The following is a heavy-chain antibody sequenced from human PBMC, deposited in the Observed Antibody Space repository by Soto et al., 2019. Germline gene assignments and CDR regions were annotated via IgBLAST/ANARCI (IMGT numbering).Heavy chain of an antibody. J-gene: IGHJ4*02. Sequence: ETLSLTCTVSGGSISSYYWSWIRQPPGKGLEWIGYIYYSGSTNYNPSLKSRVTISVDTSKNQFSLKLSSVTAADTAVYYCARSAYSGYDFFLDYWGQGTLVTVSS. V-gene: IGHV4-59*01. CDR2: IYYSGST. CDR1: GGSISSYY. CDR3: ARSAYSGYDFFLDY. D-gene: IGHD5-12*01.